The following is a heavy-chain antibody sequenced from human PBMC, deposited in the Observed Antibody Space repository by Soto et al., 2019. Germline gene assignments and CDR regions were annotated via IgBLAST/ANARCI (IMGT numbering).Heavy chain of an antibody. J-gene: IGHJ5*02. CDR2: ISYDASNK. CDR3: AIALAGETIPNWFDT. D-gene: IGHD2-2*02. CDR1: GFTFSNFG. Sequence: GGSLRLSFAASGFTFSNFGMHWVRQAPGKGLGCVAVISYDASNKDYGDPLKCRCTISRDNCQNTLDLQMSSLRADDTAVYYLAIALAGETIPNWFDTWGQGSLVTVS. V-gene: IGHV3-30*12.